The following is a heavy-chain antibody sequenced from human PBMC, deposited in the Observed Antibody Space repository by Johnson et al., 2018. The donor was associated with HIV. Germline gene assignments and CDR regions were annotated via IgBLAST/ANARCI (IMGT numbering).Heavy chain of an antibody. J-gene: IGHJ3*02. Sequence: VQLVESGGGLVQPGGSLRLSCAASGFTFSSYGMHWVRQAPGKGLEWVAFIRYDGSNKYYVDSVKGRFTIFRDNSKNTLYLQMNSLRAEDTAVYYCAREDGSGSYFYHAFDIWGQGTMVTVSS. CDR2: IRYDGSNK. D-gene: IGHD3-10*01. CDR3: AREDGSGSYFYHAFDI. V-gene: IGHV3-30*02. CDR1: GFTFSSYG.